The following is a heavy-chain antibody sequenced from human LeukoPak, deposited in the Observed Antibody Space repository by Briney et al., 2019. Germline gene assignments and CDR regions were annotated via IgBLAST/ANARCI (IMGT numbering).Heavy chain of an antibody. V-gene: IGHV3-33*01. J-gene: IGHJ6*02. CDR2: IWYDGGNK. D-gene: IGHD5-24*01. CDR3: ARDWDGYNFIGYYYYGMDV. Sequence: GGSLRLSCAASGFTFSSYGMHWVRQAPGKGLEWVAVIWYDGGNKYYADSVKGRFTISRDNSKSTLYLQMNSLRAEDTAVYYCARDWDGYNFIGYYYYGMDVWGQGTTVTVSS. CDR1: GFTFSSYG.